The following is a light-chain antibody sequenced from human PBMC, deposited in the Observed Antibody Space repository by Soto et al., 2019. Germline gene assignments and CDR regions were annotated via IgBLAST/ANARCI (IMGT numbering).Light chain of an antibody. V-gene: IGKV1-9*01. CDR2: AAS. Sequence: DIQLTQSPSFLSASVGDRVTITCRASQGISSSLAWYQQKSGQAPNFLIYAASTLQTGVPSRFSGSGSGTEFTLTISSLQPEDFATYYCQQLNTYPFTFGPGTKVDIK. J-gene: IGKJ3*01. CDR3: QQLNTYPFT. CDR1: QGISSS.